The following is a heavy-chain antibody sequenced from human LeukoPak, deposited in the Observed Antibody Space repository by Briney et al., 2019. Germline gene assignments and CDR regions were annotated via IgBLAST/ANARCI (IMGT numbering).Heavy chain of an antibody. J-gene: IGHJ5*02. Sequence: SETLSLTCTVSGGSISSHYWSWIRQPPGKGLEWIGYIYYSGSTNYNPSLKSRVTISVDTSKSQFSLKLSSVTAADTAVYYCAREDRGAAAATNWFDPWGQGTLVTVSS. V-gene: IGHV4-59*11. CDR1: GGSISSHY. D-gene: IGHD6-13*01. CDR2: IYYSGST. CDR3: AREDRGAAAATNWFDP.